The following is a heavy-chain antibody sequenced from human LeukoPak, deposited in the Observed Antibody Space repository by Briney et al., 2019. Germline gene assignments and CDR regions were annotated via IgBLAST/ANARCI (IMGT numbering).Heavy chain of an antibody. CDR3: ARGGFYGDYSY. V-gene: IGHV1-2*02. D-gene: IGHD4-17*01. Sequence: ASVKVSCKASGYTFTSYGISWVRQAPGQGLEWMGWINPNSGGTNYAQKFRGRVTMTRDTSISTAYMELSRLRSDDTAVYYCARGGFYGDYSYWGQGTLVTVSS. CDR2: INPNSGGT. J-gene: IGHJ4*02. CDR1: GYTFTSYG.